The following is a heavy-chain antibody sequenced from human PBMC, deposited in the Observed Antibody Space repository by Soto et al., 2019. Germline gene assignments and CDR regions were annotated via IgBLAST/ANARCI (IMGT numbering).Heavy chain of an antibody. Sequence: GGSLRLSCAASGFTFSSYWMHWVRQAPGKGLVWVSRINSDGSSTSYADSVKGRFTISRDNAKNTLYLQMNSLRAEDTAVYYCARGVNYYDSSGYYPDAFDIWGQGTMVTVSS. V-gene: IGHV3-74*01. CDR2: INSDGSST. D-gene: IGHD3-22*01. J-gene: IGHJ3*02. CDR3: ARGVNYYDSSGYYPDAFDI. CDR1: GFTFSSYW.